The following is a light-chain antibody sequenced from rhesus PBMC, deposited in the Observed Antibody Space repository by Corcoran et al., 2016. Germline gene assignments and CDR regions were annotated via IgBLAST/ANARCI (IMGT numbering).Light chain of an antibody. J-gene: IGKJ3*01. Sequence: DIQMTQSPSSLSASVGDRVTITCQASQGISNWLAWYQQKPGKAPKLLIYAASSLQSGVPSRFSGSGAVTDVILSISSLQAEDFATYHCQQYSSSPFTFGPGTKLDIK. CDR1: QGISNW. CDR3: QQYSSSPFT. CDR2: AAS. V-gene: IGKV1-21*01.